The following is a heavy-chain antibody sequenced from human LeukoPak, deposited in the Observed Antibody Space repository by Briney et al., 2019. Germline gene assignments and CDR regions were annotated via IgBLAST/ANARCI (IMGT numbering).Heavy chain of an antibody. CDR3: ARATIFGVVTH. CDR1: GGSISGSDYY. Sequence: SETLSLTCTVSGGSISGSDYYWGWIRQPPGKGLEWIGSIYYSGSTYYNSSLKSRVSISVDTSRNQFSLKLSSVTAADTAVYYCARATIFGVVTHWGQGTLVTVSS. D-gene: IGHD3-3*01. CDR2: IYYSGST. V-gene: IGHV4-39*07. J-gene: IGHJ4*02.